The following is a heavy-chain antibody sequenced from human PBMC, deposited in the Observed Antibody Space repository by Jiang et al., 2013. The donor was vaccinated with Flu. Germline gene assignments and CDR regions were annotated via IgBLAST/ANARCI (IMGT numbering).Heavy chain of an antibody. CDR1: GFTFSGYG. Sequence: KPGGSLRLSCTASGFTFSGYGMNWVRQAPGKGLQWVSSIGPGSNNDIHYADSVKGRFTISRDNAKTSLYLQMSSLRVEDTALYYCVRAAYCGGDCPDRHWGQGTLVIVSS. D-gene: IGHD2-21*02. CDR2: IGPGSNNDI. V-gene: IGHV3-21*01. CDR3: VRAAYCGGDCPDRH. J-gene: IGHJ4*02.